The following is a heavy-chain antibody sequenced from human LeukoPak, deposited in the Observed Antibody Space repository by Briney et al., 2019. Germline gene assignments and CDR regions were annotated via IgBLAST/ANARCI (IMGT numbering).Heavy chain of an antibody. CDR3: ARDLGQYYDTSDNWFDP. CDR1: GFTFGNYW. J-gene: IGHJ5*02. Sequence: GGSLRLSCAASGFTFGNYWMHWVRQAPGKGLVWVSRINSDGINTSYADSVKGRFTISRDNAKNTLNLQMNSLRAEDTAVYYCARDLGQYYDTSDNWFDPWGQGTLVTVSS. V-gene: IGHV3-74*01. CDR2: INSDGINT. D-gene: IGHD3-22*01.